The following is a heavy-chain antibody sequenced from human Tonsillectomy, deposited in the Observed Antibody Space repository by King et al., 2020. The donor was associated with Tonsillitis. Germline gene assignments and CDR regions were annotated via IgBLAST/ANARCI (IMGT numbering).Heavy chain of an antibody. CDR3: AKDLARWWELRGRNAFDI. V-gene: IGHV3-30*18. Sequence: VQLVESGGGVVQPGRSLRLSCAASGFTFSSYGMHWVRQAPGKGLEWVAVISYDGSNKYYADSVKGRFTISRDNSKNTLYLQMNSLRAEDTAVYYCAKDLARWWELRGRNAFDIWGQGTMVTVSS. CDR1: GFTFSSYG. CDR2: ISYDGSNK. D-gene: IGHD1-26*01. J-gene: IGHJ3*02.